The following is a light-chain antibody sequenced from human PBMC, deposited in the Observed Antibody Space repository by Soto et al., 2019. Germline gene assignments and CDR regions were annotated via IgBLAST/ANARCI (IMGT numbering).Light chain of an antibody. Sequence: EIVLTQYPGTLSLSPGERATLSCRASQSISSSYLSWYQQKPGQAPRLVIYGASTRATGIPARFSGSGRGSGTDFTLTISSLHPEDFAVYYCLQDYHLPITFGQGTKVDIK. J-gene: IGKJ1*01. V-gene: IGKV3D-7*01. CDR1: QSISSSY. CDR2: GAS. CDR3: LQDYHLPIT.